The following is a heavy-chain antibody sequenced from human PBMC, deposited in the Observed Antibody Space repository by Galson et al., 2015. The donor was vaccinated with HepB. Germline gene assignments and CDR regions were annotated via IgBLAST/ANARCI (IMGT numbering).Heavy chain of an antibody. V-gene: IGHV3-64D*06. Sequence: SLRLSCAASGFTFISYVMYWVRQAPGKGLEYVSAINANGRSTYYADSVKGRFTISRDNAKNTLYLQMSTLRAEDTGVYYCVKGVRSDSYYYNMDGWGQGTTVAVSS. CDR2: INANGRST. CDR3: VKGVRSDSYYYNMDG. D-gene: IGHD2-21*01. J-gene: IGHJ6*02. CDR1: GFTFISYV.